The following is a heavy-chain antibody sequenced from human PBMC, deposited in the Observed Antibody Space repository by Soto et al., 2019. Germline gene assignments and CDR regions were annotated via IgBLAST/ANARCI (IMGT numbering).Heavy chain of an antibody. CDR3: AKVRRFGDLTSPY. Sequence: EVQLLDSGGGLVQPGGSLRLSCAASGFTFSSYAMCWVRQPPGKGLEWVSAIGVSGDTTYYADSVKGRFTISRDNSKNTIDLQIGRLRAEETAVYYGAKVRRFGDLTSPYWGQGTLVTVSS. V-gene: IGHV3-23*01. CDR2: IGVSGDTT. CDR1: GFTFSSYA. J-gene: IGHJ4*02. D-gene: IGHD3-10*01.